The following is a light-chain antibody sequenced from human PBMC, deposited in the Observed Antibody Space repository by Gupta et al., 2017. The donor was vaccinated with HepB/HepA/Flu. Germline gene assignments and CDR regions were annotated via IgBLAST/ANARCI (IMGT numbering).Light chain of an antibody. CDR3: QHENNCLFT. Sequence: EIVMTQSPATLSVSPWERATLSCRASQSVSSNLAWYQQKPGQAPRLLIYGASTRATGIPARFSGSGSGTEFTLTISSLQSEDFAVYYCQHENNCLFTFGQGTKVDIK. CDR2: GAS. V-gene: IGKV3-15*01. J-gene: IGKJ2*01. CDR1: QSVSSN.